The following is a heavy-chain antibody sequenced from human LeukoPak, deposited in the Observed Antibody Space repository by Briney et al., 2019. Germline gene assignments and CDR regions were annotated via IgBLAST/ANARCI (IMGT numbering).Heavy chain of an antibody. Sequence: GGSLRLSCAASGFTFSSSAMNWVRQAPGKGLEWVSYISSAASTRYYADSVKGRFTISRDNAKNSLYLQMNSLRDEDTAVYYCVRNGGSLDYWGQGTLVTVSS. J-gene: IGHJ4*02. D-gene: IGHD3-10*01. CDR1: GFTFSSSA. CDR2: ISSAASTR. CDR3: VRNGGSLDY. V-gene: IGHV3-48*03.